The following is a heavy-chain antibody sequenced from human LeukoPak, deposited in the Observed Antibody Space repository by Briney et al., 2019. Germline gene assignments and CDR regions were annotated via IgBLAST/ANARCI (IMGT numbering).Heavy chain of an antibody. Sequence: GRSLRLSCAASGFTFSSYAMHWVRQAPGKGLEWVAVISYDGSNKYYADSVKGRFTISRDNSKNTLYLQMNSLRAEDTAVYYCARDYILQPYNWFDPWGQGTLVTVSS. J-gene: IGHJ5*02. CDR3: ARDYILQPYNWFDP. CDR2: ISYDGSNK. V-gene: IGHV3-30-3*01. CDR1: GFTFSSYA. D-gene: IGHD2/OR15-2a*01.